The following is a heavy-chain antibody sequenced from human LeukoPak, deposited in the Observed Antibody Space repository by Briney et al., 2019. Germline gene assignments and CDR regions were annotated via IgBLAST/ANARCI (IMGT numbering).Heavy chain of an antibody. J-gene: IGHJ4*02. CDR1: GFTFSSYS. CDR2: ISSSSSYI. D-gene: IGHD2-15*01. Sequence: GGSLRLSCAASGFTFSSYSMNWVRQAPGKGLEWVSSISSSSSYIYYADSVKGRFTISRDNSKNTLYLQMNSLRAEDTAVYYCAKTPGANIVVVVAARALVDYWGQGTLVTVSS. V-gene: IGHV3-21*01. CDR3: AKTPGANIVVVVAARALVDY.